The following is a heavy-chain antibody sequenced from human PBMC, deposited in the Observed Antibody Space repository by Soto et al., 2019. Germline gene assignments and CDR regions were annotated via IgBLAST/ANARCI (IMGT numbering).Heavy chain of an antibody. CDR2: ISGSGGST. J-gene: IGHJ6*02. CDR3: AKDKKYVNSGSYYYYYGMDV. D-gene: IGHD1-26*01. V-gene: IGHV3-23*01. CDR1: GFTFSSYA. Sequence: GGSLRLSCAASGFTFSSYAMSWVRQAPGKGLEWVSAISGSGGSTYYADSVKGRFTISRDNSKNTLYLQMNSLRAEDTAVYYCAKDKKYVNSGSYYYYYGMDVWGQGTTVTVSS.